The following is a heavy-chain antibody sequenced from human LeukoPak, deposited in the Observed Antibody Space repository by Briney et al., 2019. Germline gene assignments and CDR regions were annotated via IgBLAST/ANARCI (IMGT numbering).Heavy chain of an antibody. V-gene: IGHV4-34*01. CDR1: GGSFSGYY. D-gene: IGHD2-21*01. Sequence: SETLSLTCAVDGGSFSGYYWSWIRQPPGKGLECIGEINHSGSTNYNPSLKSRVTISVDTSKNQFSLKLSSVTAADTAVYYCARQHILPDAFDIWGQGTVVTVSS. CDR2: INHSGST. J-gene: IGHJ3*02. CDR3: ARQHILPDAFDI.